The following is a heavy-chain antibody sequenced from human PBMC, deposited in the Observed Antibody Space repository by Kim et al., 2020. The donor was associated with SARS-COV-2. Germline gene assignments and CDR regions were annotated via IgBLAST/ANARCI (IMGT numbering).Heavy chain of an antibody. CDR3: ARTRDSGWSYFDY. Sequence: AESWKGRFTISRENATNSLYLQMNSLRAEDTAVYYCARTRDSGWSYFDYWGQGTLVTVSS. V-gene: IGHV3-21*01. D-gene: IGHD6-19*01. J-gene: IGHJ4*02.